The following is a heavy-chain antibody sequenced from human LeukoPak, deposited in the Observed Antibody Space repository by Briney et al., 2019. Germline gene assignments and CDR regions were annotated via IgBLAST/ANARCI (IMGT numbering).Heavy chain of an antibody. J-gene: IGHJ4*02. Sequence: ASVKVSCKASGGTFTSYHMHWVRQAPGQGLEWMGIINPSGGSTSYAQKFQGRVTMTRDMSTSTVYMELSSLRSEDTAVYYCASYLSGWPMKYWGQGTLVTVSS. CDR3: ASYLSGWPMKY. CDR1: GGTFTSYH. CDR2: INPSGGST. V-gene: IGHV1-46*01. D-gene: IGHD6-19*01.